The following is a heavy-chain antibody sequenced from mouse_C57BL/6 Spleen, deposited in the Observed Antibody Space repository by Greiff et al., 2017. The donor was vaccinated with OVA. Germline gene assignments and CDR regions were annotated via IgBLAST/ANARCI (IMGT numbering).Heavy chain of an antibody. J-gene: IGHJ2*01. CDR2: INPNNGGT. CDR1: GYTFTDYY. D-gene: IGHD1-1*01. CDR3: AKYYYGSFDY. Sequence: EVKLQQSGPELVKPGASVKISCKASGYTFTDYYMNWVKQSHGKSLEWIGDINPNNGGTSYNQKLKGKATLTVDKSSSTAYMELRSLTSEDSAVYYCAKYYYGSFDYWGQGTTLTVSS. V-gene: IGHV1-26*01.